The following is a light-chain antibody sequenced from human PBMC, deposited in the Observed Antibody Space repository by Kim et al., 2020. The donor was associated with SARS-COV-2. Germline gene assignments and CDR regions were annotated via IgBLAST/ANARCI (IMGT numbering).Light chain of an antibody. CDR1: SGSMGDID. V-gene: IGLV6-57*03. CDR2: EDE. Sequence: GEKITISCTRSSGSMGDIDVKWYQQRPGGGPTAVIYEDEKRPSGVSDRFSGSIDNSSNTASLTISGLRTEDEADYYCQSYNRDNERFGGGTQLTVL. J-gene: IGLJ2*01. CDR3: QSYNRDNER.